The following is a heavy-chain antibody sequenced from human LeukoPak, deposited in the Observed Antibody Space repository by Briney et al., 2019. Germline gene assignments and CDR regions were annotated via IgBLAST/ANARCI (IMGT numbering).Heavy chain of an antibody. CDR2: INPNSGGT. CDR3: ARLEGVVVAATTMDAFDY. D-gene: IGHD2-15*01. CDR1: GYTFTGYY. J-gene: IGHJ4*02. Sequence: ASVKVSCKASGYTFTGYYMHWVRQAPGQGLEWMGWINPNSGGTNCAQKFQGRVTMTRDTSISTAYMELSRLRSDDTAVYYCARLEGVVVAATTMDAFDYWGQGTLVTVSS. V-gene: IGHV1-2*02.